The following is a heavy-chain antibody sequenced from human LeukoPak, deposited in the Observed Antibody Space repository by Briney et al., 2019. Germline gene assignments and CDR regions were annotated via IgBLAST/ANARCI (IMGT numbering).Heavy chain of an antibody. Sequence: HTRGSLRLSCAASGFTFSSYWMHWVRQAPGKGLVWVSRINSDGSSTSYADSVKGRFTISRDNAKNTLYLQMNSLRAEDTAVYYCARVFGDDYGDDWFDPWGQGTLVTVSS. V-gene: IGHV3-74*01. J-gene: IGHJ5*02. D-gene: IGHD4-17*01. CDR1: GFTFSSYW. CDR2: INSDGSST. CDR3: ARVFGDDYGDDWFDP.